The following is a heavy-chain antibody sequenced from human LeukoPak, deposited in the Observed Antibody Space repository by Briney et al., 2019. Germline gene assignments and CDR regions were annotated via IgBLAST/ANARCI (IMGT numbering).Heavy chain of an antibody. D-gene: IGHD2-21*01. CDR3: ARVIAYCGGDCFGHFDY. CDR1: GFTFEASA. V-gene: IGHV3-7*01. Sequence: GGSLRLSCAASGFTFEASAMSWVRQAPGKGLEWVANIKQDGSEKYYVDSVKGRFTISRDNAKNSLYLQMNSLRAEDTAVYYCARVIAYCGGDCFGHFDYWGQGTLVTVSS. J-gene: IGHJ4*02. CDR2: IKQDGSEK.